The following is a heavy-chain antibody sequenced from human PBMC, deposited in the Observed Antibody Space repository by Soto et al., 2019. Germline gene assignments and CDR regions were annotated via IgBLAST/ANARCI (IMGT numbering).Heavy chain of an antibody. CDR3: ARDLAVAGTKDAFDI. CDR1: GYTFTGYY. D-gene: IGHD6-19*01. V-gene: IGHV1-2*04. Sequence: ASVKVSCKAFGYTFTGYYMRWVRQAPGQGLEWMGWINPRSGGTNYAQKFQDWVTMTRDTSISTAYMELRRLTSDDTAVYYCARDLAVAGTKDAFDIWGQGTMVTVSS. J-gene: IGHJ3*02. CDR2: INPRSGGT.